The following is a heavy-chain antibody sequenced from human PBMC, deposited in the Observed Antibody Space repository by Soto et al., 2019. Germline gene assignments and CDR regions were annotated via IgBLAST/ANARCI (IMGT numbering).Heavy chain of an antibody. J-gene: IGHJ6*02. V-gene: IGHV3-15*07. Sequence: EVQLVESGGGLVKPGVSLRLSCAASGFTFTNAWMNWVRQAPGKGLEWVGRIKSKTDGGTADYAAPVKCRFTISRGDSRTTLDLEKNRLNAEDTAVYYGTTGGVPAAAMGHCYYAIDVWGQGTTVTVSS. CDR3: TTGGVPAAAMGHCYYAIDV. CDR1: GFTFTNAW. D-gene: IGHD2-2*01. CDR2: IKSKTDGGTA.